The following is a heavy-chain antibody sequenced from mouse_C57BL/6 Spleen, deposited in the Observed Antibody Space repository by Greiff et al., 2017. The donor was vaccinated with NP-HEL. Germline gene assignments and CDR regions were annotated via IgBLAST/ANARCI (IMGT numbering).Heavy chain of an antibody. Sequence: VQLQQPGTELVKPGASVKLSCKASGYTFTSYWMHWVKQRPGQGLEWIGNINPSNGGTNYNEKFKSKATLTVDKSSSTAYMQLSSLTSEDSAVYYSARRGLRGGYAKDYWGQGTTVTVST. CDR1: GYTFTSYW. D-gene: IGHD2-4*01. J-gene: IGHJ4*01. CDR2: INPSNGGT. CDR3: ARRGLRGGYAKDY. V-gene: IGHV1-53*01.